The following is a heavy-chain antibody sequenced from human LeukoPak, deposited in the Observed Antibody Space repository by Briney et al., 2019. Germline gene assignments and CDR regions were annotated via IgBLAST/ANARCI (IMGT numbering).Heavy chain of an antibody. CDR1: GFTFSSYW. V-gene: IGHV3-74*01. CDR3: AGHHQAYSRTY. D-gene: IGHD1-26*01. CDR2: ISVDGSST. J-gene: IGHJ4*02. Sequence: GGSLRLSCAASGFTFSSYWMHWVRQAPGKGLVWVSRISVDGSSTTYADSVKGRLTISRDNAKDTLYLQMHSLRADDTAVYYCAGHHQAYSRTYWGQGTLVTVSS.